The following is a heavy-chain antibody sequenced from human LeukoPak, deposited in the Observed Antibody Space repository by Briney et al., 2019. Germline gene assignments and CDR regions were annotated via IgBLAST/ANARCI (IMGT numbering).Heavy chain of an antibody. J-gene: IGHJ4*02. D-gene: IGHD5-24*01. CDR1: GGTFSSYT. Sequence: SVKVSCKASGGTFSSYTISWVRQAPGQGLERMGRIIPILGIANYAQKFQGRVTITADKSTSTAYMELSSLRSEDTAVYYCATDRDGYMFYFDYWGQGTLVTVSS. V-gene: IGHV1-69*02. CDR3: ATDRDGYMFYFDY. CDR2: IIPILGIA.